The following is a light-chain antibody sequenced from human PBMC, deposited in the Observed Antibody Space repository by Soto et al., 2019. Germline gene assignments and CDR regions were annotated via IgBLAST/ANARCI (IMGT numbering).Light chain of an antibody. CDR1: QSVSRSY. V-gene: IGKV3-20*01. CDR3: QQYGSSLGT. Sequence: EIVLTQSPGTLSFSPGDSPTLSCRASQSVSRSYLGWYQQKPGQAPRLLIYDASRRASGVPARFSGSGSGTDFSLTISRLEPEDFAVYYCQQYGSSLGTFGQGTKVDIK. J-gene: IGKJ1*01. CDR2: DAS.